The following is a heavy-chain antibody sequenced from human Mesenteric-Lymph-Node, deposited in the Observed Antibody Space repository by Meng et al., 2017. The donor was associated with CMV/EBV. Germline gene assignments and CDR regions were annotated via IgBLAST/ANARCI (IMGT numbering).Heavy chain of an antibody. CDR1: GYTFTGYY. V-gene: IGHV1-2*02. J-gene: IGHJ4*02. CDR3: ARDSSGQLPTLDY. CDR2: INPNSGGT. Sequence: ASVKVSCKASGYTFTGYYMHWVRQAPGQGLEWMGWINPNSGGTNYAQKFQGRVTMTRDTSISTAYTELSRLRSDDTAVYYCARDSSGQLPTLDYWGQGTLVTVSS. D-gene: IGHD2-2*01.